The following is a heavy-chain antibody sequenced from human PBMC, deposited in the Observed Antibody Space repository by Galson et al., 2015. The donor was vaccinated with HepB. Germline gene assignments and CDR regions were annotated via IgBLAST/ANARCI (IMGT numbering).Heavy chain of an antibody. J-gene: IGHJ3*02. Sequence: SLRLSCAASEFAFGAYTMHWVRQAPGKGVEWVAAITNNGGTKFYADSVKGRVTISRDNSESTVSLQMNNLRVEDTALYYCVRDQIGTFAFDTWGHGTMVTVSS. V-gene: IGHV3-30-3*01. CDR2: ITNNGGTK. CDR3: VRDQIGTFAFDT. CDR1: EFAFGAYT. D-gene: IGHD1-26*01.